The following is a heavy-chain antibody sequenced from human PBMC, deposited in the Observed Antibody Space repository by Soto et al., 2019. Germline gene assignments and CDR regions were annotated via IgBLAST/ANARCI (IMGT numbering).Heavy chain of an antibody. CDR3: AQPGVSSGWQDAFDI. D-gene: IGHD6-19*01. CDR1: GFTFSSYA. V-gene: IGHV3-23*01. Sequence: GGSLRLSCAASGFTFSSYAMSWVRQAPGKGLEWVSAISGSGGSTYYAASVKGRFTISRDNSKNTLYLQMNSLRAEDTAVYYCAQPGVSSGWQDAFDIWGQGTMVTVSS. J-gene: IGHJ3*02. CDR2: ISGSGGST.